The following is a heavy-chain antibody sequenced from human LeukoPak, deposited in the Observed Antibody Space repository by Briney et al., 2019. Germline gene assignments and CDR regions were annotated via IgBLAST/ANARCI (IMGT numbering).Heavy chain of an antibody. J-gene: IGHJ4*02. CDR3: ARLGPGATLDY. D-gene: IGHD1-26*01. V-gene: IGHV4-59*01. Sequence: PSETLSLTCTVSGGSISSYYWSWIRQPPGKGLEWIGYIYYSGSTNYTPSLKSRVTISVDTSKNQFSLKLSSVTAADTAVYYCARLGPGATLDYWGQGTLVTVSS. CDR2: IYYSGST. CDR1: GGSISSYY.